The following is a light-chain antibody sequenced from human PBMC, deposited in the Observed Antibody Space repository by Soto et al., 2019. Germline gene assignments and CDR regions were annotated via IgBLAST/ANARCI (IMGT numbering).Light chain of an antibody. J-gene: IGKJ1*01. CDR3: QHYNSYSEA. CDR1: QTLSSW. V-gene: IGKV1-5*03. CDR2: KAS. Sequence: DIPMTQSPSSLSASVGNRVTITCRASQTLSSWLAWYQQKPGKAPKLLIYKASTLKSGVPSRFSGSGSGTEFTLTISSLQPDDFATYYCQHYNSYSEAFGQGTKV.